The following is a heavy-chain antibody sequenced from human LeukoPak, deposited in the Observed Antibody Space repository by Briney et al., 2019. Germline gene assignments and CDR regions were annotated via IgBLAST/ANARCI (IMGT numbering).Heavy chain of an antibody. CDR3: ARDLQGAFDI. D-gene: IGHD4-11*01. CDR2: IYSGGST. V-gene: IGHV3-53*04. Sequence: PGGSLRLSCAASGFTVSSNYMSWVRQAPGKGLEWVSAIYSGGSTYYADSLKGRFTISRHNSKNTLYLQTNSLRPEDTAVYYCARDLQGAFDIWGQGTMVTVSS. J-gene: IGHJ3*02. CDR1: GFTVSSNY.